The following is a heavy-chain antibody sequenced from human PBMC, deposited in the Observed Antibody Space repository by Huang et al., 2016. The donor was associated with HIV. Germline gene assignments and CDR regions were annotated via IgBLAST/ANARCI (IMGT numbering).Heavy chain of an antibody. D-gene: IGHD2-15*01. J-gene: IGHJ3*02. CDR3: AREAQKWYGKPIGAFEI. Sequence: VELVQSGTEVRRPGSSVKISCRASGGTFRSVAFNWVRQAPGQGLECIGGIVPLLSTTNYAAKFKDRLTIAAEKSTSTVYMEWRRLTSEDTGVCYCAREAQKWYGKPIGAFEIWGQGTSVVVST. V-gene: IGHV1-69*10. CDR1: GGTFRSVA. CDR2: IVPLLSTT.